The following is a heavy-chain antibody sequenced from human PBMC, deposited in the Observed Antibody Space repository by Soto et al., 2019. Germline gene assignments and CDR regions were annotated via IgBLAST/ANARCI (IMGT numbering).Heavy chain of an antibody. V-gene: IGHV3-23*01. CDR2: ISGSGGST. CDR1: GFTFSSYA. J-gene: IGHJ4*02. CDR3: AKGLWDIVVVVAATPFDY. Sequence: PGGSLRLSCAASGFTFSSYAMGWVRQAPGKGLEWVSAISGSGGSTYYADSVKGRFTISRDNSKNTLYLQMNSLRAEGTAVYYCAKGLWDIVVVVAATPFDYWGQGTLVTVSS. D-gene: IGHD2-15*01.